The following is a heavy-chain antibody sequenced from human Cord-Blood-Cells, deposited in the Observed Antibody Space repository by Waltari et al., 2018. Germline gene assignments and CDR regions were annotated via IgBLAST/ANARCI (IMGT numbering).Heavy chain of an antibody. V-gene: IGHV3-23*01. CDR1: GFTFSSYA. CDR2: ISGSGGST. CDR3: AEGRFGGQYFDY. J-gene: IGHJ4*02. D-gene: IGHD3-10*01. Sequence: EVQLLESGGGLVQPGGSLRLSCAASGFTFSSYAMSWVRQAPGKGLEWVSAISGSGGSTYYAESVKGRFTISRDNSKNTLYLQMNSLRAEDTAVYYCAEGRFGGQYFDYWGQGTLVTVSS.